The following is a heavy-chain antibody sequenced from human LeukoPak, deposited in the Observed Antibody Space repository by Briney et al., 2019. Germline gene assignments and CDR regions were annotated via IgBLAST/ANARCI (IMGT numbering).Heavy chain of an antibody. Sequence: GGSLRLSCAASGFTFSSYAMSWVRQAPGKGLEWVSAISGSGGSTYYADSVKGRFTISRDNSKNTLYLQINSLRAEDTAVYYCAKSGTMIVVVYPFDYWGQGTLVTVSS. J-gene: IGHJ4*02. V-gene: IGHV3-23*01. D-gene: IGHD3-22*01. CDR3: AKSGTMIVVVYPFDY. CDR1: GFTFSSYA. CDR2: ISGSGGST.